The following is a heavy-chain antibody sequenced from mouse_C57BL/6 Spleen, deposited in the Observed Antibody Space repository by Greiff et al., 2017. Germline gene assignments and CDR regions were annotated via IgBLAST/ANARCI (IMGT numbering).Heavy chain of an antibody. V-gene: IGHV1-52*01. CDR1: GYTFTSYW. Sequence: QVQLQQPGAELVRPGSSVKLSCKASGYTFTSYWMHWVKQRPIQGLEWIGNIDPSDSETHYNQKFKDKATLTVDKSSSTAYMQLSSLTSEDSAVYYCARSEGNYYGSSYIAYWGQGTLVTVSA. D-gene: IGHD1-1*01. CDR2: IDPSDSET. J-gene: IGHJ3*01. CDR3: ARSEGNYYGSSYIAY.